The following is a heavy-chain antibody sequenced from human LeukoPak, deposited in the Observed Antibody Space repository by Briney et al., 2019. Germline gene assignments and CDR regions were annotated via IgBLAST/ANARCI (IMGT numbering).Heavy chain of an antibody. J-gene: IGHJ4*02. CDR2: IYYSGST. CDR1: GGSISSSGYY. CDR3: ARAPLGYCSSTSCSYFDY. D-gene: IGHD2-2*01. V-gene: IGHV4-39*07. Sequence: PSETLSLTCTVSGGSISSSGYYWGWIRQPPGKGLEWIGSIYYSGSTYYNPSLKSRVTISVDRSKNQFSLKLSSVTAADTAVYYCARAPLGYCSSTSCSYFDYWGQGTLVTVSS.